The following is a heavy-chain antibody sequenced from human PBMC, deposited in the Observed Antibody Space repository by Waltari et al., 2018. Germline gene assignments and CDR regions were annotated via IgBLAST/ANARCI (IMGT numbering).Heavy chain of an antibody. CDR3: ARVGRGYDMYYYYMDV. D-gene: IGHD5-12*01. J-gene: IGHJ6*03. CDR1: GYTFTSYD. Sequence: QVQLVQSGAEVKKPGASVKVSCKASGYTFTSYDINWVRPATGQGLEWMGWMNPNSGNTGYAQKFQGRVTMTRNTSISTAYMELSSLRSEDTAVYYCARVGRGYDMYYYYMDVWGKGTTVTVSS. CDR2: MNPNSGNT. V-gene: IGHV1-8*01.